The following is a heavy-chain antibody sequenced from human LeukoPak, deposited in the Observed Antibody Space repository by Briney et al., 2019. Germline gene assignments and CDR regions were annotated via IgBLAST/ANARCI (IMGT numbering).Heavy chain of an antibody. CDR3: AKGLKTAVGPYKGYHYYMDV. Sequence: SETLSLTCTVSGGSISSYYWSWIRQPAGKGLEWIGRIYTSGSTNYNPSLKSRVTMSVDTSKNQFSLKLSSVTAEDTAIYYCAKGLKTAVGPYKGYHYYMDVWGKGTTVTVSS. D-gene: IGHD5-18*01. V-gene: IGHV4-4*07. CDR1: GGSISSYY. CDR2: IYTSGST. J-gene: IGHJ6*03.